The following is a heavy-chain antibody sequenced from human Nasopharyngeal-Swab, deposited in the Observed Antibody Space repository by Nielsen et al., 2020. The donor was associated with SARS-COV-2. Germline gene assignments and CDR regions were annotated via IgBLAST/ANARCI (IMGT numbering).Heavy chain of an antibody. J-gene: IGHJ5*02. Sequence: LSLTCAASGFTFSTYAMSWVRPAPGKGLEWVSDISDSGGTTYYADSVKGRFTISRDNSKNTLYLQMNSLRAEDTAIYYCATMVDMAASISSWGQGTLVTVSS. V-gene: IGHV3-23*01. D-gene: IGHD5-12*01. CDR1: GFTFSTYA. CDR2: ISDSGGTT. CDR3: ATMVDMAASISS.